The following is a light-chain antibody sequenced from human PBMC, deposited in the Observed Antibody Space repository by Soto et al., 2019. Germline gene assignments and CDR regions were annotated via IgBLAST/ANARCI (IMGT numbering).Light chain of an antibody. Sequence: DIQLTQSPSSLSASVGDRVTITCRASQSISRYLNWYQQKPGKAPKLLIYGASSLQSGVPSRFSGSGSGTDFTLTISSLQPEDFTTYYCQQNYNTVITFGQGTRLEIK. V-gene: IGKV1-39*01. CDR1: QSISRY. J-gene: IGKJ5*01. CDR3: QQNYNTVIT. CDR2: GAS.